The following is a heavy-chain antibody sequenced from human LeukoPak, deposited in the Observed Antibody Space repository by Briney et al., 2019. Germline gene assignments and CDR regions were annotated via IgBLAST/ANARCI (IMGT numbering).Heavy chain of an antibody. D-gene: IGHD1-7*01. CDR2: ISWNSGSI. Sequence: GRSLRLSCAASGFTFDDYAMHWVRQAPGKGLEWVSGISWNSGSIGYADSVKGRFTISRDNAKNSLYLQMNSLRAEDTALYYCAGKGITGTSGWFDPWGQGTLVTVSS. CDR3: AGKGITGTSGWFDP. CDR1: GFTFDDYA. V-gene: IGHV3-9*01. J-gene: IGHJ5*02.